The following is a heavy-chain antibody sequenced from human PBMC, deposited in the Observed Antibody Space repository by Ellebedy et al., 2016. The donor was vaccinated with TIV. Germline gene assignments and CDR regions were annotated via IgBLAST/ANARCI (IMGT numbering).Heavy chain of an antibody. CDR2: ISYDGSNK. CDR1: GFTFSSYA. V-gene: IGHV3-30-3*01. D-gene: IGHD5-18*01. Sequence: GESLKISCAASGFTFSSYAMHWVRQAPGKGLEWVAVISYDGSNKYYADSVKGRFTISRDNSKNTLYLQMNSLRAEDTAVYYCARGDTAMVTVDYWGQGTLVTVSS. CDR3: ARGDTAMVTVDY. J-gene: IGHJ4*02.